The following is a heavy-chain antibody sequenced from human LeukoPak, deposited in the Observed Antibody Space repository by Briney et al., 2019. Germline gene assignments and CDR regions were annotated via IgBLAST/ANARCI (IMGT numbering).Heavy chain of an antibody. J-gene: IGHJ3*02. V-gene: IGHV3-30-3*02. CDR2: ISYDGSNK. D-gene: IGHD2-21*02. CDR3: EKRMVTADDAFDI. CDR1: GFTFSSYG. Sequence: GRSLRLSCAASGFTFSSYGMHWVRQAPGKGLEWVAVISYDGSNKYYADSVKGRFTISRDNSKNTLYLQMNSLRAEDTAVYYCEKRMVTADDAFDIWGQGTMVTVSS.